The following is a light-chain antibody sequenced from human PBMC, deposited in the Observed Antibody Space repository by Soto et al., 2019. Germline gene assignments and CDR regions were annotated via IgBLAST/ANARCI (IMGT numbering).Light chain of an antibody. V-gene: IGLV2-18*02. CDR2: EVS. CDR3: NSYTSSTSRPYV. Sequence: QSALTQPPSVSGSPGQSVTISCTGTSSDVGSYNRVSWYQQPPGTAPKLMIFEVSSRPSGVSNRFSGSKSGNTASLTISALQAEDEADYFCNSYTSSTSRPYVFGTGTKLTVL. CDR1: SSDVGSYNR. J-gene: IGLJ1*01.